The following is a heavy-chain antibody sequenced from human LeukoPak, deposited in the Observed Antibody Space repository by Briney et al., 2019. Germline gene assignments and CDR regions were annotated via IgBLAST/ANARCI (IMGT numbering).Heavy chain of an antibody. CDR3: AKVHDFWSGYFGD. CDR1: GFTFSSYA. CDR2: ISGSGGST. D-gene: IGHD3-3*01. J-gene: IGHJ4*02. Sequence: GGSLRLSCAASGFTFSSYAMSWVRQAPGKGLEWVSAISGSGGSTYYADSVEGRFTISRDNSKNTLYLQMNSLRAEDTAVYYCAKVHDFWSGYFGDWGQGTLVTVSS. V-gene: IGHV3-23*01.